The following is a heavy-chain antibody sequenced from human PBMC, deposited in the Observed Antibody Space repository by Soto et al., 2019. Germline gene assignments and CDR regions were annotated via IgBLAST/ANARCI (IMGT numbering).Heavy chain of an antibody. D-gene: IGHD6-19*01. V-gene: IGHV3-49*04. CDR1: GFTFGDYA. CDR3: TREWGSGWFPFGGFWSGGDYYGMDV. Sequence: PGGSLRLSCTASGFTFGDYAMSWVRQAPGKGLEWVGFIRSKAYGGTTEYAASVKGRFTISRGDSKSIAYLQMNSLKTEDTAVYYCTREWGSGWFPFGGFWSGGDYYGMDVWGQGTTVTVSS. J-gene: IGHJ6*02. CDR2: IRSKAYGGTT.